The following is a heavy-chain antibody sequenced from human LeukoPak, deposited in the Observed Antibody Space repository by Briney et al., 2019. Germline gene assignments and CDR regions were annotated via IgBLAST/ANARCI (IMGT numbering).Heavy chain of an antibody. D-gene: IGHD6-13*01. CDR2: INSDGSST. CDR1: GFXFSSHW. J-gene: IGHJ4*02. CDR3: ARVRIAATEGPFDY. V-gene: IGHV3-74*01. Sequence: GGSLRLSCAASGFXFSSHWMHWVRQAPGKGLVWVSRINSDGSSTSYADSVKGRFTISRDNAKNTLYLQMNSLRVEDTAVYYCARVRIAATEGPFDYWGQGTLVTVSS.